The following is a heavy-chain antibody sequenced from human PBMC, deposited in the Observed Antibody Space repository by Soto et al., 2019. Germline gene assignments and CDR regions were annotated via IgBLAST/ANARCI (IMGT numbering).Heavy chain of an antibody. D-gene: IGHD3-10*01. Sequence: PGGSLRLSCAASGSTFNTYGMSWVRQAPGRGLEWVSGISNSGDDTCYADSVKGRFTISSDISKNTLYLQMNNMRPGDTALYYCAKDRYYGSGCSGVFCGTYFDYWGQGTLVTVSS. CDR3: AKDRYYGSGCSGVFCGTYFDY. V-gene: IGHV3-23*01. J-gene: IGHJ4*02. CDR1: GSTFNTYG. CDR2: ISNSGDDT.